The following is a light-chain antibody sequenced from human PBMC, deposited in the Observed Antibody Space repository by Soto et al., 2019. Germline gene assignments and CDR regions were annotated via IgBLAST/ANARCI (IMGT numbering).Light chain of an antibody. CDR2: EVN. Sequence: QSALTQPASVSGSPGQSITISCTGTSSDVGGYNYVSWYQQHPGRAPKLMIFEVNNRPSGVSDRFSGSKSGNTASLTISGLQAEDEADYYCSSHTTNYTYVFGTGTKVTVL. J-gene: IGLJ1*01. CDR1: SSDVGGYNY. V-gene: IGLV2-14*01. CDR3: SSHTTNYTYV.